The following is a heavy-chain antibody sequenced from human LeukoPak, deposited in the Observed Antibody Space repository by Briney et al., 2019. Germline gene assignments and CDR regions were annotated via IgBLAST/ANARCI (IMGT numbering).Heavy chain of an antibody. CDR1: GFTFSSYS. CDR2: ISSSSSTI. D-gene: IGHD3-10*01. CDR3: AREMADLTYYGSGSYYMDY. Sequence: GGSLRLSCAASGFTFSSYSMNWVREAPGKGLEWVSYISSSSSTIHYADSVKGRFTISRDNAKNSLYLQMNSLRDEDTAVYYCAREMADLTYYGSGSYYMDYWGQGTLVTVSS. V-gene: IGHV3-48*02. J-gene: IGHJ4*02.